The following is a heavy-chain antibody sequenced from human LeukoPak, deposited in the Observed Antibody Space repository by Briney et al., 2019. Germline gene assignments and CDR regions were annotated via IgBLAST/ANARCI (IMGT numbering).Heavy chain of an antibody. D-gene: IGHD5-18*01. CDR2: IYYNGST. CDR3: ASSYGYSYGGTIDY. Sequence: SETLSLTCTVSGGSISSSSYYWGWIRQPPGKGLEWIGSIYYNGSTYYNPSLKSRVTISVDTSKNQFSLKLSSVTAADTAVYYCASSYGYSYGGTIDYWGQGTLVTVSS. CDR1: GGSISSSSYY. J-gene: IGHJ4*02. V-gene: IGHV4-39*01.